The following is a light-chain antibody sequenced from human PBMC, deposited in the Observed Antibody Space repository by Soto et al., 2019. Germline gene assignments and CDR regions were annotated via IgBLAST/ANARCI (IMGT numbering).Light chain of an antibody. CDR3: EQYKNWFSIT. J-gene: IGKJ5*01. V-gene: IGKV3-15*01. Sequence: EIVLPQSTASLSVSPGERSTLSCRDSQSVRRKVAWYQQKPGQAPSLVSYETYIRATGIPARFSGSGFGTEFTLTISSLQPEDFAVYYCEQYKNWFSITVGQGTRLEIK. CDR1: QSVRRK. CDR2: ETY.